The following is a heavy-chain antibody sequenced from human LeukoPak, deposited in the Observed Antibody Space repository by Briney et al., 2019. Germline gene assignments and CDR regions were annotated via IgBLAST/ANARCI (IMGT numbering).Heavy chain of an antibody. V-gene: IGHV3-48*02. Sequence: PGASVRLSCAASGFTFSTYNMNWVRQAPGKGLEWVSYISTVSDSIYYADSVQGRFTISRDNAKNSVYLQMNSLRDEDTAVYYCVIDAWDLPCDAFDIWGQGTMVTVSS. CDR1: GFTFSTYN. CDR3: VIDAWDLPCDAFDI. CDR2: ISTVSDSI. J-gene: IGHJ3*02. D-gene: IGHD1-26*01.